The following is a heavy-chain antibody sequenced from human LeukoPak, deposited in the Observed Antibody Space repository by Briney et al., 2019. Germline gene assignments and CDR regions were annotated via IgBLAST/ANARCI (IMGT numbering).Heavy chain of an antibody. CDR1: GFTFDDYA. CDR3: ARDHNCTNGVCYFNWFDP. J-gene: IGHJ5*02. D-gene: IGHD2-8*01. CDR2: ISWNSGSI. V-gene: IGHV3-9*01. Sequence: PGRSLRLSCAASGFTFDDYAMHWVRQAPGKGLEWVSGISWNSGSIGYADSVKGRFTISRDNAKNSLYLQMNSLRAEDTAVYYCARDHNCTNGVCYFNWFDPWGQGTLVTVSS.